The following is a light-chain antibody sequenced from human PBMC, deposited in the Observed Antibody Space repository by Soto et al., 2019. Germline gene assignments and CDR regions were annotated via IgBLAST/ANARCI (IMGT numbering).Light chain of an antibody. J-gene: IGKJ1*01. Sequence: EIVLTQSPATLSLFPGERATLSCRVSQSVSRYLAWYQQKPGQAPRLLIYDASNRAAGIPARFSGSGSGTDFTLTISSLEPEDFAVYYCQQRNNWPPGATFGQGTKVEIK. CDR2: DAS. CDR1: QSVSRY. V-gene: IGKV3-11*01. CDR3: QQRNNWPPGAT.